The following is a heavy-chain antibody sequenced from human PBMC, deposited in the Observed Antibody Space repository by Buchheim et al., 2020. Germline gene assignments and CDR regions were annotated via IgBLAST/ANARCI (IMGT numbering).Heavy chain of an antibody. CDR2: IYYSGST. V-gene: IGHV4-59*01. D-gene: IGHD2-2*01. J-gene: IGHJ4*02. CDR3: ASIGYCSSTSCYADY. Sequence: QVQLQESGPGLVKPSETLSLTCTVSGGSISSYYWSWIRQPPGKGLEWIGYIYYSGSTNYNPSLKSRVTISVDTSKNQFSLKLSSVTAADTAVYYCASIGYCSSTSCYADYWGQGTL. CDR1: GGSISSYY.